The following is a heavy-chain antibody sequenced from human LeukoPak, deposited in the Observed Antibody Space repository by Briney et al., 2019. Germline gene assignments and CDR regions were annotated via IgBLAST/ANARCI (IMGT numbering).Heavy chain of an antibody. V-gene: IGHV1-46*01. CDR1: GYTFTSYY. J-gene: IGHJ4*02. D-gene: IGHD6-6*01. Sequence: ASVKVSCKVSGYTFTSYYMHWVRQAPGQGLEWMGIINPSGGSTSYAQKFQGRVTMTRDMSTSTVYMELSSLRSEDTAVYYCARAGYSSSSISSLVDYWGQGTLVTVSS. CDR3: ARAGYSSSSISSLVDY. CDR2: INPSGGST.